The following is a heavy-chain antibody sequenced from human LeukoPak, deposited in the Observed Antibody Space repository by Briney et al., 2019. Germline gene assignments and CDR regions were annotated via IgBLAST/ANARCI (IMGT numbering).Heavy chain of an antibody. CDR2: ISATGGSP. D-gene: IGHD3-3*01. CDR1: GFTFSTYA. CDR3: AKGKVSDFLNWFDP. Sequence: GGSLRLSCGASGFTFSTYAMTWVRQAPGKGLEWVSAISATGGSPYYADSVKGRFTISRDNSNNTLYLQMNSLRAEDTALYYCAKGKVSDFLNWFDPWGQGTLVTVSS. V-gene: IGHV3-23*01. J-gene: IGHJ5*02.